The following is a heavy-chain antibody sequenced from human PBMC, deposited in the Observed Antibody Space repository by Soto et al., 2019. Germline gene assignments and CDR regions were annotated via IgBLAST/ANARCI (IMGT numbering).Heavy chain of an antibody. J-gene: IGHJ4*02. CDR3: ARRYYDSSGYYAWLDY. Sequence: KFQGRVTITRDTSASTAYMELSNLRSEDTAVYYCARRYYDSSGYYAWLDYWGQGTLVTVSS. D-gene: IGHD3-22*01. V-gene: IGHV1-3*01.